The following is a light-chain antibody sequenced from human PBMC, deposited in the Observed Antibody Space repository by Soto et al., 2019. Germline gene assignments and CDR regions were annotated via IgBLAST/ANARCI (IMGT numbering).Light chain of an antibody. V-gene: IGLV3-21*02. Sequence: SYELTQPPSVSVAPGQTAMITCGGNDIGSKTVHWYQQRPGQAPMLVVYDDRDRPSGIPERFSGSNSGSTATLTISRVEAGDEADYYCQVWESFSDHPYVFGGGTKLTVL. J-gene: IGLJ7*01. CDR2: DDR. CDR3: QVWESFSDHPYV. CDR1: DIGSKT.